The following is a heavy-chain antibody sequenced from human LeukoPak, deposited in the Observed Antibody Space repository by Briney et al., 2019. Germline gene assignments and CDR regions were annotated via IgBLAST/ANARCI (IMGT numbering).Heavy chain of an antibody. Sequence: GGSLRLSCAGSGFRFSGYAMSWVRQAPGRGLDWVSTISGSGDTTYYADSVKGRFAISRDNAKNTLDLQMNSLTAEDTAVYYCAKGSAYYDFYYMVVCGKGTTVTVSS. CDR1: GFRFSGYA. CDR2: ISGSGDTT. CDR3: AKGSAYYDFYYMVV. V-gene: IGHV3-23*01. J-gene: IGHJ6*03.